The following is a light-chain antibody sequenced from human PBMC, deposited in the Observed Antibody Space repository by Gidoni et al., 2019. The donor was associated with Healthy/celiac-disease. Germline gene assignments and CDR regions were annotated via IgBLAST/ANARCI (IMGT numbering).Light chain of an antibody. CDR1: SSDVGGYNY. V-gene: IGLV2-14*01. CDR2: EVS. Sequence: QSALTQPASVSGSPGQSLTISCTGTSSDVGGYNYVSWYQQHPGKAPKLMIYEVSNRPSGVSNRFSGSKSGNTVSLTISGLQAEDEADYYCSSYTSSSTVVFGGGTKLTVL. CDR3: SSYTSSSTVV. J-gene: IGLJ2*01.